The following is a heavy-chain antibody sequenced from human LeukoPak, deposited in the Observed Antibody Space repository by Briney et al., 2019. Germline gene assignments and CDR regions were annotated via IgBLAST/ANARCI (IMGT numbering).Heavy chain of an antibody. CDR3: ARFDSSGCP. Sequence: GGSLRLSCAASGFTFTTYTMSWVRQAPGKGLEWVSSVSKSDGTTYYADSVKGRLTISRDNSKNTLHLQMNGLRAEDTAVYYCARFDSSGCPWGQGTLVTVSS. V-gene: IGHV3-23*01. CDR1: GFTFTTYT. J-gene: IGHJ5*02. D-gene: IGHD6-19*01. CDR2: VSKSDGTT.